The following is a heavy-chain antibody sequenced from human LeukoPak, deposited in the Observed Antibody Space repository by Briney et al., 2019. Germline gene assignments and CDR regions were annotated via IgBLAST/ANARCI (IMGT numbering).Heavy chain of an antibody. CDR2: IYSSGST. CDR3: ARTKKVPYGDYENYFDS. J-gene: IGHJ4*02. D-gene: IGHD4-17*01. Sequence: SETLSLTCAVSGGSISSSGYSWSWIRQPPGKGLEGIGYIYSSGSTYYNPSLKSRVTISADTSKNQVSLKVGSGTAADTPVYSCARTKKVPYGDYENYFDSWGQGTLVTVSS. V-gene: IGHV4-30-4*07. CDR1: GGSISSSGYS.